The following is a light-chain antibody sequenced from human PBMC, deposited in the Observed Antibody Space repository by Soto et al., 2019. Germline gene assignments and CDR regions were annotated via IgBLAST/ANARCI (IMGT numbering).Light chain of an antibody. J-gene: IGKJ2*01. V-gene: IGKV3-20*01. CDR3: QQFGSSPYT. Sequence: EIVLTQSPGTLSLSPGERATLSCRASQSASSTYVAWYQQKPGQPPRLLIYGASTRATGIPDRFSGSGSGTDFTLTISRLEPEDFAVYFCQQFGSSPYTFGQGTKLEIK. CDR2: GAS. CDR1: QSASSTY.